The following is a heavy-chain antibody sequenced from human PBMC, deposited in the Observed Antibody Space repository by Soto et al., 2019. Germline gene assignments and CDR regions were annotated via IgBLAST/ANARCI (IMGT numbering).Heavy chain of an antibody. J-gene: IGHJ6*03. CDR2: INPNSGVT. CDR1: GDTFNDYC. Sequence: QVQLVQSGAELKKPGASVTVSCRSSGDTFNDYCIHWVRQAPGQGLEWMGWINPNSGVTKYAQKFQGWVSRTRDPSIRTVYMQLGRLRSDDTAVYYGARESGGATATLDYYYFYMDVWGTGTTVTVSS. CDR3: ARESGGATATLDYYYFYMDV. V-gene: IGHV1-2*04. D-gene: IGHD5-12*01.